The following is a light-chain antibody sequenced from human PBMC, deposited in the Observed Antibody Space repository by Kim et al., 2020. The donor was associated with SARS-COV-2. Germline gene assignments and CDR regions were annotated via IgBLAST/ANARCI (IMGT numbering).Light chain of an antibody. V-gene: IGLV3-19*01. CDR2: GNN. J-gene: IGLJ2*01. CDR1: SLRKYY. Sequence: SSELTQDPAVSVALGQTVRITCQGDSLRKYYGSWHQQKPGQAPRLVISGNNNRPSGLPDRFSGSSPGHTASLTITGARAEDEADYYCNSRDSGGYVIFGGGTKLTVL. CDR3: NSRDSGGYVI.